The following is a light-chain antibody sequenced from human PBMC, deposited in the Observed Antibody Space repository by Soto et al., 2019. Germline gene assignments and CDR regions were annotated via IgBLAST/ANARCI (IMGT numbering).Light chain of an antibody. Sequence: QSVLTQPPSASGSPGQSVTISCTGTISDVGGYDYVSWYQQHPGKAPKLMIFDVSKRPSGVPDRFSGSKSGNTASPTVSGLQAEDEADYHCSSYAGSNNPGVFGTGTKLTVL. CDR1: ISDVGGYDY. V-gene: IGLV2-8*01. CDR3: SSYAGSNNPGV. CDR2: DVS. J-gene: IGLJ1*01.